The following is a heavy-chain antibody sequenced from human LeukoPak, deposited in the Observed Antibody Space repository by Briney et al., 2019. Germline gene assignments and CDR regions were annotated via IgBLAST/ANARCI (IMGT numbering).Heavy chain of an antibody. V-gene: IGHV3-33*01. CDR3: AREDYYGSGSFVAAGAFDI. D-gene: IGHD3-10*01. Sequence: PGRSLRLSCAASGFTFSSYGMHWVRQAPGKGLEWVAVIWYDGSNKYYADSVKGRFTISRDNSKNTLYLQMNSLRAEDTAVYYCAREDYYGSGSFVAAGAFDIWGQGTMVTVSS. J-gene: IGHJ3*02. CDR2: IWYDGSNK. CDR1: GFTFSSYG.